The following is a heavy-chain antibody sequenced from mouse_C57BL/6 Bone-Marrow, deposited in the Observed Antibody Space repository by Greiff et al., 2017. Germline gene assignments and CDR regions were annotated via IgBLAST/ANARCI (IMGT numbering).Heavy chain of an antibody. J-gene: IGHJ1*03. CDR3: ARLEFDGSSGDWYFDV. CDR2: IYPRDGST. D-gene: IGHD1-1*01. V-gene: IGHV1-85*01. CDR1: GYTFTSYD. Sequence: QVQLKQSGPELVKPGASVKLSCKASGYTFTSYDINWVKQRPGQGLEWIGWIYPRDGSTKYNEKFKGKATLTVGTSSSAAYMELHSLTSEDYAVYFCARLEFDGSSGDWYFDVWGTGTTVTVSS.